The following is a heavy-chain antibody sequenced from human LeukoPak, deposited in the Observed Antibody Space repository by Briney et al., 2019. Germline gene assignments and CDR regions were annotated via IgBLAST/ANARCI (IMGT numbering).Heavy chain of an antibody. D-gene: IGHD5-12*01. CDR3: ARGAYSGYPDY. J-gene: IGHJ4*02. CDR1: GGSVSSGSYY. CDR2: IYCSGST. V-gene: IGHV4-61*01. Sequence: SETLSLTCTVSGGSVSSGSYYWSWIRQPPGKGLEWIGYIYCSGSTNYNPSLKSRVTISVDTSKNQFSLKLSSVTAADTAVYYCARGAYSGYPDYRGQGTLVTVSS.